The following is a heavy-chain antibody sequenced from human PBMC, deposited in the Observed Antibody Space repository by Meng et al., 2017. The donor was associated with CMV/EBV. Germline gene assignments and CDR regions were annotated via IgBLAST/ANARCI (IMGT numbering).Heavy chain of an antibody. CDR2: ISSSSSYI. CDR3: ARDQSDYDFWSGWSYGMDV. D-gene: IGHD3-3*01. CDR1: GFTFSSYS. V-gene: IGHV3-21*01. Sequence: GESLKISCAASGFTFSSYSMNWVRQAPGKGLEWVSSISSSSSYIYYADLVKGRFTISRDNAKNSLYLQMNSLRAEDTAVYYCARDQSDYDFWSGWSYGMDVWGQGTTVTVSS. J-gene: IGHJ6*02.